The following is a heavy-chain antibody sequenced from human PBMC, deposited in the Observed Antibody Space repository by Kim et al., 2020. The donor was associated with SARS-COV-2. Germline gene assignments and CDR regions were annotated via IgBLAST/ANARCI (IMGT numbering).Heavy chain of an antibody. CDR3: ARVGALGD. J-gene: IGHJ4*02. CDR2: ISYDGSNK. D-gene: IGHD3-16*01. Sequence: GGSLRLSCAASGFTFSSYAMHWVRQAPGKGLEWVAVISYDGSNKYYADPVKGRFTISRDNSKNTLYLQMNSLRAEDTAVYYCARVGALGDWGQGTLVTVSS. V-gene: IGHV3-30-3*01. CDR1: GFTFSSYA.